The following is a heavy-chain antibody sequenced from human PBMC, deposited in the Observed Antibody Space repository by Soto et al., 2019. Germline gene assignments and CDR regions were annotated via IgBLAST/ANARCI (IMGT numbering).Heavy chain of an antibody. J-gene: IGHJ4*02. CDR3: AREDKPGGYTPPGTSGFDS. D-gene: IGHD5-12*01. V-gene: IGHV1-69*12. Sequence: QVQLVQAGAEVKKPGSSVKVSCKASGGTFSTYAISWVRQAPGQGLERMGGIIPIYGTANYAQKFQGRLTMTADESTSTVYMELSSLRSDDTAVYYCAREDKPGGYTPPGTSGFDSWGQGTLVTVSS. CDR1: GGTFSTYA. CDR2: IIPIYGTA.